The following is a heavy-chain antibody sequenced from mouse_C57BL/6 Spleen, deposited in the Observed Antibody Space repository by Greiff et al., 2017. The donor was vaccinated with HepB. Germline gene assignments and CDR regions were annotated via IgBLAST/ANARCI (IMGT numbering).Heavy chain of an antibody. J-gene: IGHJ3*01. CDR1: GYTFTDYE. CDR2: IDPETGGT. V-gene: IGHV1-15*01. CDR3: TRGLLRYWFAD. D-gene: IGHD1-1*01. Sequence: QVQLQQSGAELVRPGASVTLSCKASGYTFTDYEMHWVKQTPVHGLEWIGAIDPETGGTAYNQKFKGKAILTADKSSSTAYMELRSLTSEDSAVYYCTRGLLRYWFADWGQGTLVTVSA.